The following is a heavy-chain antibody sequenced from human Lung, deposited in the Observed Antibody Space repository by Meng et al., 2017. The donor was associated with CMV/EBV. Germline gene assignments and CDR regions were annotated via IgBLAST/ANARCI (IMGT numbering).Heavy chain of an antibody. Sequence: SCAASGFTFSSYEMNWVRQAPGKGLEWVSYISSSGSTIYYADSVKGRFTISRDNAKNSLYLQMNSLRAEDTAVYYCAREVLVPAAIRYYYYGMDVXHQGTTITVSS. J-gene: IGHJ6*02. CDR2: ISSSGSTI. CDR1: GFTFSSYE. V-gene: IGHV3-48*03. D-gene: IGHD2-2*01. CDR3: AREVLVPAAIRYYYYGMDV.